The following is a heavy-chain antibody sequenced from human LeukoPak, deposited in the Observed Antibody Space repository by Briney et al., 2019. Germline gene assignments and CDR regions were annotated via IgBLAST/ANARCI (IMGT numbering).Heavy chain of an antibody. J-gene: IGHJ2*01. CDR1: GGSISSYY. CDR2: IYTRGST. D-gene: IGHD3-22*01. CDR3: ARAEVVVVPERYFDL. V-gene: IGHV4-4*07. Sequence: SETLSLTCTVSGGSISSYYWSWIRQPAGKGLEWIGRIYTRGSTNYNPSLKSRVTMSVDTSKNQFSLKLSSVTAADTAMYYCARAEVVVVPERYFDLWGRGTLVTVSS.